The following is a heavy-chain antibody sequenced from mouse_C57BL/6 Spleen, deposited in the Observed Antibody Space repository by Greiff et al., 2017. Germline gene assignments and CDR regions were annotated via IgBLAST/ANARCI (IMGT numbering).Heavy chain of an antibody. Sequence: VQLQQSGAELVRPGPSVKMSCKASGYTFTNYWIGWAKQRPGHGLEWIGDIYPGGGYTNSNEKFKGKATLTANKSSSTANMQFSSLTSKDSAISYYARKRNHPDYWGQGTTLTVSS. J-gene: IGHJ2*01. CDR3: ARKRNHPDY. V-gene: IGHV1-63*01. CDR2: IYPGGGYT. CDR1: GYTFTNYW.